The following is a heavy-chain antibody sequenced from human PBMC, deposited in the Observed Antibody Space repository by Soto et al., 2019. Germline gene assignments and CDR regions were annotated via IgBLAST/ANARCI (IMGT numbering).Heavy chain of an antibody. CDR1: GGSISGHY. CDR2: IYYSGST. Sequence: QVQLQESGPGLVKPSETLSLSCNVSGGSISGHYWSWVRQTPGKGLEWIGYIYYSGSTNYNPSLKSRVTMSVDTSKNHFSLRLTSVTAADTAVYYCARGTYYYLIWNYYYMDVWGKGTTVTVSS. J-gene: IGHJ6*03. D-gene: IGHD3-10*01. V-gene: IGHV4-59*08. CDR3: ARGTYYYLIWNYYYMDV.